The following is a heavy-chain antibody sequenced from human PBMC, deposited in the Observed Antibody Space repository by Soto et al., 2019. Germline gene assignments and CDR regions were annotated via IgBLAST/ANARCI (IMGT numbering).Heavy chain of an antibody. CDR3: AREPGYSYGFIDY. D-gene: IGHD5-18*01. CDR2: IYYSGST. CDR1: GGSISSGGYY. J-gene: IGHJ4*02. Sequence: SETLSLTCTVSGGSISSGGYYWSWIRQHPGKGLEWIGYIYYSGSTYYNPSLKSRVTISVDTSKNQFSLKLSSVTAADTAVYYCAREPGYSYGFIDYWGQGTLVTVSS. V-gene: IGHV4-31*03.